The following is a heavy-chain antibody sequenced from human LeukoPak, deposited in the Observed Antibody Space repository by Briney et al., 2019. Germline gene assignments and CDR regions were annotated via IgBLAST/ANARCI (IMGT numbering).Heavy chain of an antibody. CDR3: ARQPSPDCSSTSCYYD. Sequence: GGSLRLSCAAPGITFSNYNMNWVRQAPGKGLEWVSYISSSSSTIYYADSVKGRFTISRDNAKNSLYLQMNSLRAEDTAVYYCARQPSPDCSSTSCYYDWGQGTLVTVSS. V-gene: IGHV3-48*01. CDR1: GITFSNYN. J-gene: IGHJ4*02. D-gene: IGHD2-2*01. CDR2: ISSSSSTI.